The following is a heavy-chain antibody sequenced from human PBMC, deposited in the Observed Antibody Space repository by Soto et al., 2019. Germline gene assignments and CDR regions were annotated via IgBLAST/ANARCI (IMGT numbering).Heavy chain of an antibody. J-gene: IGHJ4*02. CDR2: IYSGGST. CDR1: GFTVSSNY. V-gene: IGHV3-53*01. Sequence: EVQLVESGGGLIQPGGSLRLSCAASGFTVSSNYMSWVRQAPGKGLEWVSVIYSGGSTYYADSVKGRFTISRDNSKNALYLQMNSLRAEDTAVYYCARHITMDPLLVYWGQGTLVTVSS. CDR3: ARHITMDPLLVY. D-gene: IGHD3-10*01.